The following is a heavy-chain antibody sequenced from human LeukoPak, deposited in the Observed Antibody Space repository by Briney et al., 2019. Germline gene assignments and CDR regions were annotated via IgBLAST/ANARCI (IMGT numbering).Heavy chain of an antibody. J-gene: IGHJ4*02. CDR2: IYYSGST. Sequence: PSETLSLTCTVSGGSISSYYWSWIRQPPRKGLEWIGYIYYSGSTNYNPSLKSRVTISVDTSKNQFSLKLSSVTAADTAVYYCARGTSAWIYFDYWGQGTLVTVSS. CDR3: ARGTSAWIYFDY. CDR1: GGSISSYY. D-gene: IGHD1-1*01. V-gene: IGHV4-59*01.